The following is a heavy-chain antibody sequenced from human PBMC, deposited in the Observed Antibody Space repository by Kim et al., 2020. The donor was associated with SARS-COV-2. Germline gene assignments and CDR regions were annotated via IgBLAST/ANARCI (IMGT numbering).Heavy chain of an antibody. J-gene: IGHJ5*01. Sequence: SETLSLTCTVSGRSMSSDFCSWLRQPPGKGLELVGYIYPNWDTNYNPSLSSRVSISLYTSINQFSLKLTLVIAADTAVYYCAFAGPKAVDGGCYGYLDS. CDR2: IYPNWDT. V-gene: IGHV4-4*09. D-gene: IGHD1-26*01. CDR1: GRSMSSDF. CDR3: AFAGPKAVDGGCYGYLDS.